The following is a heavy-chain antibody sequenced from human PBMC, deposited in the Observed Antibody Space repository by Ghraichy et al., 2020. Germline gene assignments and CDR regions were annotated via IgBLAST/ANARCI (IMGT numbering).Heavy chain of an antibody. Sequence: SETLSLTCTVSGGSISSSSYYWGWIRQPPGKGLELIGSIYYSGTTYYSPSLRSRVTISVDTSKTQFSLKLSSVTAADTAVYYCASQTRNYFDYWGQGTLVTVSS. J-gene: IGHJ4*02. CDR1: GGSISSSSYY. V-gene: IGHV4-39*01. CDR2: IYYSGTT. CDR3: ASQTRNYFDY.